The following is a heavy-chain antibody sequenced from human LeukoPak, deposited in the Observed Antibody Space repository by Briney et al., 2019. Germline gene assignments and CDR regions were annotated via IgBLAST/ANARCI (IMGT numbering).Heavy chain of an antibody. V-gene: IGHV4-4*07. CDR3: ARLTTVITRGTFDI. CDR2: FYTSGNS. J-gene: IGHJ3*02. CDR1: GGSISIYY. D-gene: IGHD4-23*01. Sequence: SETLSLTCTVSGGSISIYYWSWIRQPAGKGLEWIGRFYTSGNSNYNPSLKSRVTISLDTSKNQFSLNLSSVTAADTAVYYCARLTTVITRGTFDIWGQGTMVTVS.